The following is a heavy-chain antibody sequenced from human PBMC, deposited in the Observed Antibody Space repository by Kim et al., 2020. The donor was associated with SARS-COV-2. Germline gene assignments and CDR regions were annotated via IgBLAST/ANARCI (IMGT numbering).Heavy chain of an antibody. D-gene: IGHD6-19*01. Sequence: YAQAFTGRFVFSLDTSVSTAYLQISSLKAEDTAVYYCARDPGIAVRFFDYWGQGTLVTVSS. V-gene: IGHV7-4-1*02. J-gene: IGHJ4*02. CDR3: ARDPGIAVRFFDY.